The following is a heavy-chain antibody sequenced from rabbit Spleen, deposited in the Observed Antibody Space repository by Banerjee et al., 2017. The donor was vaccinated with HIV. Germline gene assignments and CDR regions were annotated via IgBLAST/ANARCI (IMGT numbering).Heavy chain of an antibody. CDR1: GFSFSDRDV. Sequence: QEQLVESGGGLVKPEGSLTLTCKASGFSFSDRDVMCWVRQAPGKGLQWIACINTYTGKPVYATWAKGRFTISRTSSTTVTLQMTRLTAADTATYICARDLVTVIGWNFNLWGPGTLVTVS. CDR2: INTYTGKP. D-gene: IGHD5-1*01. V-gene: IGHV1S45*01. J-gene: IGHJ4*01. CDR3: ARDLVTVIGWNFNL.